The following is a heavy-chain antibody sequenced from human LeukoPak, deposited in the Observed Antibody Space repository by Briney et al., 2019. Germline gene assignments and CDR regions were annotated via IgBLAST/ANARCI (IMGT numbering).Heavy chain of an antibody. Sequence: PGGSLRLSCAASGFTFSTYGMSWVRQAPGKGLEWISYIGGDSMTIHHADSVKGRFTISRDNARNSLYLQMNSLRAEDTAVYYCARDLFPAGMYYDFWSGSHDAFDIWGQGTMVTVSS. CDR3: ARDLFPAGMYYDFWSGSHDAFDI. CDR2: IGGDSMTI. J-gene: IGHJ3*02. V-gene: IGHV3-48*01. CDR1: GFTFSTYG. D-gene: IGHD3-3*01.